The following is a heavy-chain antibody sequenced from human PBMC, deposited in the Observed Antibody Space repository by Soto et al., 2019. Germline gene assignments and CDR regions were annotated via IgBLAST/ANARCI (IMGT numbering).Heavy chain of an antibody. D-gene: IGHD3-16*01. CDR2: IIPIFGTA. J-gene: IGHJ4*02. V-gene: IGHV1-69*13. Sequence: GASVKVSCKASGGTFSSYAISWVRQAPGQGLEWMGGIIPIFGTANYAQKFQGRVTITADESTSTAYMELSSLRSEDTAVYYCARSRGSLPIDYVWGSLDYWGQGTLVTVSS. CDR1: GGTFSSYA. CDR3: ARSRGSLPIDYVWGSLDY.